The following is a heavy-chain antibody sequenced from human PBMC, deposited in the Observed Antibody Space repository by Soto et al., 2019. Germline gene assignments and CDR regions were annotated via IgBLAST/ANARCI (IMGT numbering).Heavy chain of an antibody. Sequence: QAQLEQSGAEVKGPGASVKVSCKASENTFTNYDIIWVRQAPGQGLEWMGWLNPNNGNTGYAPKFRGRVTMTRDPSKRTAFMEMSSLRAADTAVYYCSRSEVGDYMDVWGKGTTVTVSS. CDR2: LNPNNGNT. CDR3: SRSEVGDYMDV. V-gene: IGHV1-8*01. J-gene: IGHJ6*03. D-gene: IGHD3-3*01. CDR1: ENTFTNYD.